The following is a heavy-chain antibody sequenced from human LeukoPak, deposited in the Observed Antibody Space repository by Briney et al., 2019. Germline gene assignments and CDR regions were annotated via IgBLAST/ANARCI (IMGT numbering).Heavy chain of an antibody. CDR1: GFTFSSYS. V-gene: IGHV3-21*01. Sequence: GGSQRLSCAASGFTFSSYSMDWVRQPPGKGLEWVSSISSSSSYIYYADSVKGRFTISRDNAKNSLYLQMNSLRAEDTAVYYCAVDLASGTYDYWGQGTLVTVSS. D-gene: IGHD3-10*01. CDR3: AVDLASGTYDY. CDR2: ISSSSSYI. J-gene: IGHJ4*02.